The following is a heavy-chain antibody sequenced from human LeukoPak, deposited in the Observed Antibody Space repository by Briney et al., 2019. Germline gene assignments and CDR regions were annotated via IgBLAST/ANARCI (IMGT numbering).Heavy chain of an antibody. Sequence: GGSLRLSCAASGFTFSAYWMHWVRQAPGKGLVWVSRINTDGSSPTYAASVKGRFTISRDNAKNTLYLQMNSLTAEDTAVYYCAKPMNSAIIGYGDYRRGAFDIWGQGTMVTVSS. J-gene: IGHJ3*02. D-gene: IGHD4-17*01. CDR3: AKPMNSAIIGYGDYRRGAFDI. V-gene: IGHV3-74*01. CDR2: INTDGSSP. CDR1: GFTFSAYW.